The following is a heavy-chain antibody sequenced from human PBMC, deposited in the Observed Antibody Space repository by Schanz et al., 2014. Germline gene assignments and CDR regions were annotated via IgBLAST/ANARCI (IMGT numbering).Heavy chain of an antibody. V-gene: IGHV3-23*04. CDR2: LSEGGGGT. D-gene: IGHD3-9*01. Sequence: EVQLAESGGGLVQPGGSLRLSCAASTSIFNHAWMSWVRQAPGKGLEWVSALSEGGGGTHYADSVRGRFTISSDSSKNTLYLQMSSLRADDTAVYYCAKAADWPVTRFDPWGQGTLVTVSS. J-gene: IGHJ5*02. CDR3: AKAADWPVTRFDP. CDR1: TSIFNHAW.